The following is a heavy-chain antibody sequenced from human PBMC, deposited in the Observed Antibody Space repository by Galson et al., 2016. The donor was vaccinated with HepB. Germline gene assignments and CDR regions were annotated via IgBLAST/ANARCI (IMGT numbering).Heavy chain of an antibody. V-gene: IGHV4-39*07. J-gene: IGHJ4*02. CDR3: ANADFDH. D-gene: IGHD2-8*01. Sequence: SETLSLTCTVSGDSIGSHSYYWGWIRQPPGKGLEWIGEIYPSGSTNYNLSLESRVTMSVDKSKNLFSLNLTSVTAADTAVYYCANADFDHWGQETLVTVSS. CDR1: GDSIGSHSYY. CDR2: IYPSGST.